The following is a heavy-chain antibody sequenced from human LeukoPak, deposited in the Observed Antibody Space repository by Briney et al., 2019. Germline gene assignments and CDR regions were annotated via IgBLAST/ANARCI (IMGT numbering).Heavy chain of an antibody. Sequence: ASVKVSCKASEYTFTSYDINWVRQATGQGLEWMGWMNPNSGNTGYAQKFQGRVTITRNTSISTAYMELSSLRSEDTAVYYCARGATTTDAFDIWGQGTMVTVSS. D-gene: IGHD1-26*01. CDR2: MNPNSGNT. CDR3: ARGATTTDAFDI. CDR1: EYTFTSYD. J-gene: IGHJ3*02. V-gene: IGHV1-8*03.